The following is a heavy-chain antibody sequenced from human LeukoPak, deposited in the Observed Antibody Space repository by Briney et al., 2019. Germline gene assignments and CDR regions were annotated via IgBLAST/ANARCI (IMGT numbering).Heavy chain of an antibody. V-gene: IGHV1-2*02. CDR1: GYTFIDYY. Sequence: ASVKVSCKASGYTFIDYYMHWVRQAPGQGLEWMGWISPNSGGTNYAQKFQGRVTMARDTSINTAYMELSRLRSDDTAVYFCARGHYYSDSDAFPLHYWGQGTLVTVSS. D-gene: IGHD3-22*01. CDR3: ARGHYYSDSDAFPLHY. J-gene: IGHJ4*02. CDR2: ISPNSGGT.